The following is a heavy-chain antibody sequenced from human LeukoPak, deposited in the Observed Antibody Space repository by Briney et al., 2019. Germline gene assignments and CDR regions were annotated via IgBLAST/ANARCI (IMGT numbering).Heavy chain of an antibody. Sequence: ASVKVSCKASGYTFTNYAMHWVRQAPGQRLEWMGWINAGNGNTKYSQKFQGRVTITRDTSASTAYMELSSLRSEDTAVYYCARDPSGSYVLDYYFDYWGQGTLVTVSS. V-gene: IGHV1-3*01. J-gene: IGHJ4*02. CDR3: ARDPSGSYVLDYYFDY. D-gene: IGHD1-26*01. CDR1: GYTFTNYA. CDR2: INAGNGNT.